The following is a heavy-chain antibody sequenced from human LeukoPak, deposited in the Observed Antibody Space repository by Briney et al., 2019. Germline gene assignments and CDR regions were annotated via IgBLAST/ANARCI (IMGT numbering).Heavy chain of an antibody. CDR2: ISYDGSNK. J-gene: IGHJ2*01. Sequence: GGSLRLSCAASGFTFSSYAMHWVRQAPGKGLEWVAVISYDGSNKYYADSVKGRFTISRDNSKNTLYLQMNSLRAEDTAVYYCARRYSYFDPWGRGTLVTVSS. V-gene: IGHV3-30-3*01. CDR3: ARRYSYFDP. CDR1: GFTFSSYA.